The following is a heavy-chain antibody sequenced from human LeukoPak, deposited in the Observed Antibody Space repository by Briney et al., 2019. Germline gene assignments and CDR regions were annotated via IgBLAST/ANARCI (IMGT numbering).Heavy chain of an antibody. D-gene: IGHD4-17*01. V-gene: IGHV1-2*02. CDR2: INPNSGGT. J-gene: IGHJ5*02. CDR1: VYTFTGHY. Sequence: ASVKVSCKASVYTFTGHYMHWVRQAPGPGLEWMGWINPNSGGTNYAQKFQRRVTMTRDTSISTAYMELSRLRSDDTAVYYCARDYGDYVTFWFDPWGQGTLVTVSS. CDR3: ARDYGDYVTFWFDP.